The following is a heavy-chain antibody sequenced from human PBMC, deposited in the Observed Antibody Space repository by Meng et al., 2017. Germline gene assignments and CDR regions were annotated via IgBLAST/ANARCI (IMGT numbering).Heavy chain of an antibody. J-gene: IGHJ4*02. CDR2: IKSKADGGTA. CDR3: STGSGAF. CDR1: GFTFKDAW. D-gene: IGHD7-27*01. V-gene: IGHV3-15*01. Sequence: EVQLVESGGGLVKPGTSLRLSCAASGFTFKDAWMTWVRQAPGKGLEWVGRIKSKADGGTADYAAPVKGRFTISTNDSITTVYLQMDSLSTEDTAVYYCSTGSGAFWGQGTLVTVSS.